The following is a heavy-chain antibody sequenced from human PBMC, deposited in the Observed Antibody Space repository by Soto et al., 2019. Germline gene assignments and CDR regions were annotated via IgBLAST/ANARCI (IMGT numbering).Heavy chain of an antibody. D-gene: IGHD2-15*01. CDR1: GYTFATYG. Sequence: QVQLLQSGVEVKKPGASVKVSCKASGYTFATYGIGWVRQAPGQGLEWMGWITPPNGGTNYAQKRQGRVTMTTDTSTSTAYMEVRSLRSDDTAVYYCARLAPCNSEICYSRPLDYWGQGTLVTVSS. CDR3: ARLAPCNSEICYSRPLDY. J-gene: IGHJ4*02. CDR2: ITPPNGGT. V-gene: IGHV1-18*01.